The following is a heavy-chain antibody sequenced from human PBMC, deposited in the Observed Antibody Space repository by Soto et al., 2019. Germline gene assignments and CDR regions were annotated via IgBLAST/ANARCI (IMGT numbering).Heavy chain of an antibody. Sequence: VGSLRLSCAASGFTFSSYWMHWVRQAPGKGLVWVSRINSDGNSRTYADSVKGRFTISRDNAKNTLYLQMNSLRAEDTAVYYCARAYKTSSFFDYRGHGTLVSVAS. CDR1: GFTFSSYW. J-gene: IGHJ4*01. V-gene: IGHV3-74*01. CDR2: INSDGNSR. CDR3: ARAYKTSSFFDY. D-gene: IGHD1-20*01.